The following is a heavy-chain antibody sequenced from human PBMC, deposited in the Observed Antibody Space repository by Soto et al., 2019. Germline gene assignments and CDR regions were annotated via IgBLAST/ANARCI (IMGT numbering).Heavy chain of an antibody. CDR3: ARRTGVVVTASDYYYGMDV. CDR1: GYSFTSYW. V-gene: IGHV5-10-1*01. D-gene: IGHD2-21*02. J-gene: IGHJ6*02. CDR2: IGPSDSYT. Sequence: GESLKISCKGSGYSFTSYWISWVRQMPGKGLEWMGRIGPSDSYTNYSPSFQGHVTISADKSISTAYLQWSSLKASDTAMYYCARRTGVVVTASDYYYGMDVWGQGTTVTVSS.